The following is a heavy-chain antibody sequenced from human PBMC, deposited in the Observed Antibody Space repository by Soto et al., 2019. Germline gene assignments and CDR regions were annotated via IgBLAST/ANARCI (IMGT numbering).Heavy chain of an antibody. V-gene: IGHV4-31*03. CDR2: IYYSGST. Sequence: QVQLQESGPGLVKPSQTLSLTCTVSGGSISSGDYYWSWIRQHPGKGLEWIGYIYYSGSTYYNPSLKSRVTISVDTSKNQFSLQLSSVTAADTALYYCARDHGYGRYYYGMDVWGQGTTVTVSS. CDR1: GGSISSGDYY. CDR3: ARDHGYGRYYYGMDV. D-gene: IGHD5-18*01. J-gene: IGHJ6*02.